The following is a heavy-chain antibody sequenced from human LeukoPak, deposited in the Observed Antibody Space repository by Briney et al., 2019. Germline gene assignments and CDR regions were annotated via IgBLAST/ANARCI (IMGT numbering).Heavy chain of an antibody. CDR3: ARGGGTFRTNGIYPGNY. Sequence: ASVKVSCKASGYSFSSYYIHWVRRAPGQGLEWMGWINPNSGGTKLSQKFQDSFTVTRDTSTNTVYVGLSNLTSDDTAVYYCARGGGTFRTNGIYPGNYWGQGTLVTVSS. V-gene: IGHV1-2*02. J-gene: IGHJ4*02. CDR1: GYSFSSYY. D-gene: IGHD1-26*01. CDR2: INPNSGGT.